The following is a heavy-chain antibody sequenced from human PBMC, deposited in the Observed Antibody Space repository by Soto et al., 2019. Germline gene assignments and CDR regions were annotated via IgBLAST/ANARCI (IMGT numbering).Heavy chain of an antibody. CDR3: ARDGDSSGWPANYYYHYGMAV. CDR2: IWYDGSNK. V-gene: IGHV3-33*01. CDR1: GFTFSSYG. Sequence: GSLRLSCAASGFTFSSYGMHWVRQAPGKGLEWVAVIWYDGSNKYYADSVKGRFTISRDNSKNTLYLQMNSLRAEDTAVYYCARDGDSSGWPANYYYHYGMAVWGQGTTVAVSS. J-gene: IGHJ6*02. D-gene: IGHD6-19*01.